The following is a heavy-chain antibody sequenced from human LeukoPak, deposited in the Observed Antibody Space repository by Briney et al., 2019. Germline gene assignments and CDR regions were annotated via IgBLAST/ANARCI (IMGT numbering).Heavy chain of an antibody. J-gene: IGHJ5*02. Sequence: ASVEVSCKASGGTFSSYAISWVRQAPGQGLEWMGGIIPIFGTANYAQKFQGRVTITADESTSTAYMELSSLRSEDTAVYYCARFGHSSSRYRPNWFDPWGQGTLVTVSS. CDR3: ARFGHSSSRYRPNWFDP. CDR1: GGTFSSYA. V-gene: IGHV1-69*13. CDR2: IIPIFGTA. D-gene: IGHD6-13*01.